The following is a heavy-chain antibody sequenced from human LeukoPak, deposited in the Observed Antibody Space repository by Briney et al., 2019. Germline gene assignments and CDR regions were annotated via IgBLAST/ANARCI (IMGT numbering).Heavy chain of an antibody. CDR2: IKQDGSEK. Sequence: PGGSLRLSCAASGFTFSSYWMSWVRQAPGKGLEWVANIKQDGSEKYYVDSVKGRFTISRDNAKNSLYLQMNSLRAEDTAVYYCARDRNYYDSSGYFGAFDIWGQGTMVTVSS. CDR3: ARDRNYYDSSGYFGAFDI. D-gene: IGHD3-22*01. V-gene: IGHV3-7*01. J-gene: IGHJ3*02. CDR1: GFTFSSYW.